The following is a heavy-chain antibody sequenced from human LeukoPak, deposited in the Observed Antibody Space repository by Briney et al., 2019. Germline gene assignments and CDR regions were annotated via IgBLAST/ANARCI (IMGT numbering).Heavy chain of an antibody. CDR3: ARGQQITMIVVDNYYYYGMDV. D-gene: IGHD3-22*01. V-gene: IGHV1-18*01. CDR1: GYTFSSYG. J-gene: IGHJ6*02. CDR2: VSPYNGDT. Sequence: GASVKVSCKASGYTFSSYGVNWVRQAPGQGLEWMGWVSPYNGDTNYAQKFQDRVTMTTDTSTSTAYMELSSLRSEDTAVYYCARGQQITMIVVDNYYYYGMDVWGQGTTVTVSS.